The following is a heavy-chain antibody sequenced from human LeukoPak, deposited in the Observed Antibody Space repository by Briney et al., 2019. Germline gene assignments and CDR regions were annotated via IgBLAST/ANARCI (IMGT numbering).Heavy chain of an antibody. Sequence: GGSLRLSCAASGFTFSSYSMNWVRQAPGKGLEWVSSISSSSSYIYYADSVKGRFTISRDNAKNSLYLQMNSLRAEDTAVYYCARDRTTGISPVDYWGQGTLVTVSS. CDR2: ISSSSSYI. CDR3: ARDRTTGISPVDY. V-gene: IGHV3-21*01. J-gene: IGHJ4*02. D-gene: IGHD1-1*01. CDR1: GFTFSSYS.